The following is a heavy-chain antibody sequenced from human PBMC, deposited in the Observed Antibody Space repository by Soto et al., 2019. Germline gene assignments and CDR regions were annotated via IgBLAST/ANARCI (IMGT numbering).Heavy chain of an antibody. V-gene: IGHV4-30-2*01. J-gene: IGHJ4*02. CDR3: ARGEVVALGY. D-gene: IGHD2-15*01. Sequence: SDTLFLTCAVSGGSISSGGYSWSWIRQPPGKGLEWIGYIYHSGSTYYNPSLKSRVTILVYRSKNQFSLKLSSVTAADTAVYYCARGEVVALGYWGQGTLVTVS. CDR2: IYHSGST. CDR1: GGSISSGGYS.